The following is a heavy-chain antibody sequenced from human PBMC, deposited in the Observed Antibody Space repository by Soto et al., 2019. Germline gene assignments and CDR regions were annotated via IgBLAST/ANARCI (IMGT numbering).Heavy chain of an antibody. D-gene: IGHD2-2*01. V-gene: IGHV1-18*01. J-gene: IGHJ6*02. CDR2: TSAYKGNT. CDR1: GYTFTSYG. CDR3: AREGLVLVPTTVNSDYYYYAMDV. Sequence: ASVKVSCKASGYTFTSYGISWVRQAPGQGLEWMGWTSAYKGNTNYAQKLQGRVTMTTDTSTSTAYMELRSLRSGDTAVYYCAREGLVLVPTTVNSDYYYYAMDVWGQGTTVTVS.